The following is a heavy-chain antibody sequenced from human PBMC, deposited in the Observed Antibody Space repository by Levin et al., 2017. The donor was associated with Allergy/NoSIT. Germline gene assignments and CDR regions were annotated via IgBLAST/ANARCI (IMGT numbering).Heavy chain of an antibody. Sequence: PGESLKISCKVSGYTLTELSMHWVRPTPGKGLEWMGGFDPEYGKTIYAQKFQGRVTMTEDTSSDPAYMELSSLTSADQAVYYCATPSGLRYFDSSLKGNYYYAVDVWGQGTTVTVSS. CDR2: FDPEYGKT. CDR3: ATPSGLRYFDSSLKGNYYYAVDV. V-gene: IGHV1-24*01. CDR1: GYTLTELS. J-gene: IGHJ6*02. D-gene: IGHD3-9*01.